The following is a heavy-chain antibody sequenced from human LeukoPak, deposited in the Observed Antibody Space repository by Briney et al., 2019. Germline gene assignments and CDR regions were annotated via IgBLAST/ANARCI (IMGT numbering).Heavy chain of an antibody. D-gene: IGHD1-14*01. CDR2: TYYRSKWYN. Sequence: SQTLSLTCAISGDSVSINSAAWNWIRQSPSRGLEWLGRTYYRSKWYNEYAVSVKSRMTIDPDPSKNHFSLHLNSVTPEDTAVYYCAGEGPGFDPWGQGTLVTVSS. V-gene: IGHV6-1*01. CDR1: GDSVSINSAA. CDR3: AGEGPGFDP. J-gene: IGHJ5*02.